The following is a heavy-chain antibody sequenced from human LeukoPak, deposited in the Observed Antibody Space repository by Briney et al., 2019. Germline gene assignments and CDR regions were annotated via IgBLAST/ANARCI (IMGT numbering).Heavy chain of an antibody. D-gene: IGHD5-24*01. J-gene: IGHJ4*02. CDR1: GSTFSSYW. CDR2: IKQDGSEK. V-gene: IGHV3-7*01. CDR3: ARDRVEMATISAYYFDY. Sequence: GGSLRLSCAASGSTFSSYWMSWVRQAPGKGLEWVANIKQDGSEKYYVDSVKGRFTISRDNAKNSLYLQMNSLRAEDTAVYYCARDRVEMATISAYYFDYWGQGTLVTVSS.